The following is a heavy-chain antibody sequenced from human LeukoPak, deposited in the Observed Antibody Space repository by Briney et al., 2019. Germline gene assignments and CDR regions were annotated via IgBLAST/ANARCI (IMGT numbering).Heavy chain of an antibody. CDR2: IYSGGNI. D-gene: IGHD2-15*01. CDR3: AGRHCSGGGCYFAGADPFDY. V-gene: IGHV3-53*01. CDR1: GFTVSSTY. Sequence: PGGSLRLSCAASGFTVSSTYMSWVRQAPGKGLEWVSVIYSGGNIYYIESVKGRFTIPRDTSKNTLYLQMNSLRAEDTAVYFCAGRHCSGGGCYFAGADPFDYWGQGTLVTVSS. J-gene: IGHJ4*02.